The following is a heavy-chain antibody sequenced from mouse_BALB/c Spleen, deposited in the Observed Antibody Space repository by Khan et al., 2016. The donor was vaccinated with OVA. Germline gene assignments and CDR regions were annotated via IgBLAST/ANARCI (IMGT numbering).Heavy chain of an antibody. D-gene: IGHD1-1*01. J-gene: IGHJ2*02. CDR3: ARVYGGDFDY. Sequence: EVQLQESGPGLVKPSQSLSLTCTVTGYSITSDYAWNWIRPFPGNKLEWMGFISYSGNTKYTPSLKRLFSITRTTSQNHFFLQLNSVTTEDTATYYCARVYGGDFDYWGQGTSLTVSS. CDR1: GYSITSDYA. CDR2: ISYSGNT. V-gene: IGHV3-2*02.